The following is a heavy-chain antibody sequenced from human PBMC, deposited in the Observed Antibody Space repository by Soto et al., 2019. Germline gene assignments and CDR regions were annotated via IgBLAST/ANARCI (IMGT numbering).Heavy chain of an antibody. D-gene: IGHD1-1*01. J-gene: IGHJ6*02. CDR3: ARLEMTTTGGYYYAMDV. V-gene: IGHV6-1*01. CDR1: GDSVSNNSVA. CDR2: TYYRSKWYD. Sequence: SQTLSLTCAISGDSVSNNSVAWNWIRQSPSRGLEWLGRTYYRSKWYDDYAASVKSRITINPDTSKNQFSLHLNSVTPEDTALYYCARLEMTTTGGYYYAMDVWGQGTAVTVSS.